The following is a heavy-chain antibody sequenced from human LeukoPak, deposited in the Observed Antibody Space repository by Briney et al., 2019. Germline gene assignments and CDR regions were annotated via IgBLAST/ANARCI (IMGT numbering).Heavy chain of an antibody. CDR1: GYTFTTYY. J-gene: IGHJ4*02. D-gene: IGHD6-13*01. CDR2: INPSGGST. V-gene: IGHV1-46*01. Sequence: ASVKVSCKASGYTFTTYYIHWVRQAPGQGLEWMGIINPSGGSTSYAQKFQGRVTMTRDTSTSTVYMELSSLRSEDTAVYYCARDNGGYSSSWYSTLDYWGQGTLVTVSS. CDR3: ARDNGGYSSSWYSTLDY.